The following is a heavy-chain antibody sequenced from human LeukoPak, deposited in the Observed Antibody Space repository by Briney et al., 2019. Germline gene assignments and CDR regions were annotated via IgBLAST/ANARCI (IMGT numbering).Heavy chain of an antibody. J-gene: IGHJ4*02. D-gene: IGHD3-10*01. CDR2: ISSSSSYI. Sequence: GGSLRLSRAASGFTFSSYSMNWVRQAPGKGLEWVSSISSSSSYIYYADSVKGRFTISRDNSKNTLYLQMNSLRAEDTAVYYCAKALWFGELFCYFDYWGQGTLVTVSS. CDR1: GFTFSSYS. V-gene: IGHV3-21*04. CDR3: AKALWFGELFCYFDY.